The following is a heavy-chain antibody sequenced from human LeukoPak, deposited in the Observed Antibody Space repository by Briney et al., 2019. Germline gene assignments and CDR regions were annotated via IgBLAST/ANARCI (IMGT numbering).Heavy chain of an antibody. V-gene: IGHV4-39*01. CDR2: IYYSEST. D-gene: IGHD2-2*01. J-gene: IGHJ4*02. CDR1: GGSISSSSYY. CDR3: ARQLGYCSSTSCYADKVDY. Sequence: SETLSLTCTVSGGSISSSSYYWGWGRQPRGKGLEWIGCIYYSESTYYNPSLKSRVTISVDTSKNQFSLKLSSVTAADTAVYYCARQLGYCSSTSCYADKVDYWGQGTLVTVSS.